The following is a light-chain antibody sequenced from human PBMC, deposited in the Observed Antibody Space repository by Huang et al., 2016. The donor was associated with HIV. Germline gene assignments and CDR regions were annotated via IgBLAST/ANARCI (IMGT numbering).Light chain of an antibody. J-gene: IGKJ2*01. CDR1: QSVRKNY. V-gene: IGKV3D-20*01. CDR3: QQYSTSSYT. CDR2: DAH. Sequence: IVLTQSPATLSLSPGGRATLTCGASQSVRKNYLAWYQQKPGLAPRLLIYDAHVRATGIPDRFSGSGSGTDFTLTISRLEPEDFAMYYCQQYSTSSYTFGQGTKVDI.